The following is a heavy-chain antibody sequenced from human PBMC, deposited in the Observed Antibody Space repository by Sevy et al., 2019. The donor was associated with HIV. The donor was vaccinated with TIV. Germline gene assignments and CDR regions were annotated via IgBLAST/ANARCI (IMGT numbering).Heavy chain of an antibody. D-gene: IGHD5-18*01. CDR1: GFTLSHRA. Sequence: GGSLRLSCRASGFTLSHRALHWVRQTPGKGLEWVAAISYDGGDKYYADSVEGRFTIQRANSENTLYLQMTSLTTEDTAVYFCARDRGTRPTAILYHFDHWGQGTLVTVSS. CDR2: ISYDGGDK. CDR3: ARDRGTRPTAILYHFDH. V-gene: IGHV3-30-3*01. J-gene: IGHJ4*02.